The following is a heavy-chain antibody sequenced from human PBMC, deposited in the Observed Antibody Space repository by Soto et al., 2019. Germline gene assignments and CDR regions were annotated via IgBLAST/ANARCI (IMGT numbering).Heavy chain of an antibody. V-gene: IGHV1-69*02. J-gene: IGHJ6*03. CDR3: ARASIAARLRYYYYMDV. CDR1: GGTFSSYT. Sequence: SVKVSCKASGGTFSSYTISWVRQAPGQGLEWMGRIIPILGIANYAQKFQGRVTITADKSTSTAYMELSSLRSEDTAVYYCARASIAARLRYYYYMDVWGKGTTVTVSS. CDR2: IIPILGIA. D-gene: IGHD6-6*01.